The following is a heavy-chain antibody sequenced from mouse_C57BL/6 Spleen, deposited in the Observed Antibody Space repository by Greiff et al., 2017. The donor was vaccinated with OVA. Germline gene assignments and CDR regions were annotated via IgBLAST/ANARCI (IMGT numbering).Heavy chain of an antibody. V-gene: IGHV1-61*01. CDR1: GYTFTSYW. Sequence: VQLQQPGAELVRPGSSVKLSCKASGYTFTSYWMDWVKQRPGQGLEWIGNIYPSDSETHYNQKFKDKATLTVDKSSSTAYMELRSLTSEDSAVYYCTREVTTGFYFDYWGQGTTLTVSS. J-gene: IGHJ2*01. CDR2: IYPSDSET. D-gene: IGHD1-1*01. CDR3: TREVTTGFYFDY.